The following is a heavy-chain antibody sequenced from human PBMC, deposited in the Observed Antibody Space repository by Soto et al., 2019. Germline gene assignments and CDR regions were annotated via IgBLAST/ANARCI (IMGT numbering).Heavy chain of an antibody. CDR3: ARDRVSCYGMDV. Sequence: PSETLSLSCAVYGGSFSGYYWSWIRQPPGKGLEWIGEINHSGSTNYNPSLKSRVTISVDTSKNQFSLKLSSVTAADTAVYYCARDRVSCYGMDVWGKGTTV. CDR2: INHSGST. J-gene: IGHJ6*04. CDR1: GGSFSGYY. D-gene: IGHD3-10*01. V-gene: IGHV4-34*01.